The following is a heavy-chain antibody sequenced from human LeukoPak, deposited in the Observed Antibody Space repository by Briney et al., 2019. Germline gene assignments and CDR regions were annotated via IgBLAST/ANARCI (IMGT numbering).Heavy chain of an antibody. CDR2: IYYSGST. D-gene: IGHD3-10*01. Sequence: PSETLSLTCTVSGGSISSYYWSWLRQPPGKGLEWLGYIYYSGSTNYNPALKSRVTISVDTSKNQFSLKLSSVTGADTAVYYCARAADYGSGSSIIFDPWGQGTLVTVSS. CDR1: GGSISSYY. CDR3: ARAADYGSGSSIIFDP. V-gene: IGHV4-59*01. J-gene: IGHJ5*02.